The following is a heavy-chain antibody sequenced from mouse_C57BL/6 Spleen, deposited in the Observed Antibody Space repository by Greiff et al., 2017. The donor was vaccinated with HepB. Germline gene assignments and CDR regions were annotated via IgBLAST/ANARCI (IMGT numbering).Heavy chain of an antibody. CDR1: GYAFSSYW. V-gene: IGHV1-80*01. Sequence: QVHVKQSGAELVKPGASVKISCKASGYAFSSYWMNWVKQRPGKGLEWIGQIYPGDGDTNYNGKLKGKATLTADKSSSTTYMQLSSLTSEDSAVYFCARRGGYDYDGFAYWGQGTLVTVSA. D-gene: IGHD2-4*01. J-gene: IGHJ3*01. CDR3: ARRGGYDYDGFAY. CDR2: IYPGDGDT.